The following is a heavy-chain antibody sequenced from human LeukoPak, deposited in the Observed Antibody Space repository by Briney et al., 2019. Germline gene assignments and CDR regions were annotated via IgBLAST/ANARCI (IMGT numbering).Heavy chain of an antibody. Sequence: PSETLSLTCTVSGGSFCSSSYFWGWVRQPPGKGLEWIGSIYYSGSTYYNPSLKSRVTISVDTSKNQFSLNLSSVTAADTAVYYCAREPYCSSTSCQGGYFDYWGQGTLVTVSS. CDR1: GGSFCSSSYF. J-gene: IGHJ4*02. CDR2: IYYSGST. D-gene: IGHD2-2*01. CDR3: AREPYCSSTSCQGGYFDY. V-gene: IGHV4-39*02.